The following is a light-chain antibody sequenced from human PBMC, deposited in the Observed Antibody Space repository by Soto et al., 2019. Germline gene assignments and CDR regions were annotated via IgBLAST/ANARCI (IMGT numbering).Light chain of an antibody. J-gene: IGLJ1*01. Sequence: SALPQPASVSGSPGQSITISCTGTSSDVGGYNYVSWYQHHPGKAPKLMIYDVSNRPSGVSNRFSGSKSGNTASLSISGLQPEDEADYYCSSYRTSNTRQIVCGTGTKVTV. CDR3: SSYRTSNTRQIV. V-gene: IGLV2-14*03. CDR1: SSDVGGYNY. CDR2: DVS.